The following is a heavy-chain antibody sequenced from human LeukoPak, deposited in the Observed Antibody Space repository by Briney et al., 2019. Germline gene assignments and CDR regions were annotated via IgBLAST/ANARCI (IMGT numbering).Heavy chain of an antibody. D-gene: IGHD3-3*01. J-gene: IGHJ6*03. CDR1: GGSISSGGYY. V-gene: IGHV4-31*03. CDR2: IYYSGST. Sequence: PSETLSLTCTVSGGSISSGGYYWSWIRQHPGKGLEWIGYIYYSGSTYYNPSLKSRVTISVDTSKNQFSLKLGSVTAADTAVYYCATKGQDYDFWSGFNYYYYYYMDVWGKGTTVTVSS. CDR3: ATKGQDYDFWSGFNYYYYYYMDV.